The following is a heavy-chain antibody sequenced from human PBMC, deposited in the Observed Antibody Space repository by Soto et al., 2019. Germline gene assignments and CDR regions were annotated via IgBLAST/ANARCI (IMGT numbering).Heavy chain of an antibody. V-gene: IGHV4-59*08. J-gene: IGHJ6*02. D-gene: IGHD1-1*01. CDR3: VRQRIDDLPGLVDV. CDR1: SGPDRSHN. CDR2: VYYTGDT. Sequence: QVQLQQSGPRLVKPSETLSLTCTVSSGPDRSHNWGWIRQPPGRGLEWIGYVYYTGDTAYNPSLRGRVTLXAXTXXNDISWTLNSVPAADTPVYYCVRQRIDDLPGLVDVWGQGTTVSVSS.